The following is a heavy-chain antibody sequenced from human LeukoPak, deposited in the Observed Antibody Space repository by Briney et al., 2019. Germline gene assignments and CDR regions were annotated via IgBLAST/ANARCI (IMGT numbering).Heavy chain of an antibody. CDR2: IYPGDSDT. CDR1: GYSFTSYW. J-gene: IGHJ3*02. CDR3: ARPGYYDSSGYPEEAFDI. D-gene: IGHD3-22*01. Sequence: GESLKISCKGSGYSFTSYWIGWVRQMPGKGLEWLGIIYPGDSDTRYSPSFQGQVTISADKSISTAYLQWSSLKASDTAMYYCARPGYYDSSGYPEEAFDIWGQGTMVTVSS. V-gene: IGHV5-51*01.